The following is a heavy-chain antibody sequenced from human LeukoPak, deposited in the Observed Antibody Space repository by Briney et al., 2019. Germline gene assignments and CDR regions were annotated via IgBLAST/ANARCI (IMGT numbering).Heavy chain of an antibody. V-gene: IGHV3-23*01. CDR2: ISNSADST. Sequence: GGSLRLSCAAFGFIFSNYAMSWVRQTPGKGLEWVSGISNSADSTYYAVSVKGRFTISRDNSKNTLYLQMNSLRAEDTAVYYCAKDRDFWSGYYDFDHWGQGTLVTVSS. CDR3: AKDRDFWSGYYDFDH. J-gene: IGHJ4*02. CDR1: GFIFSNYA. D-gene: IGHD3-3*01.